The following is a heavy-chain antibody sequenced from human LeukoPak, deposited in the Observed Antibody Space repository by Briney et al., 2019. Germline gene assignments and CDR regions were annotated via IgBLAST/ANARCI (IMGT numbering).Heavy chain of an antibody. J-gene: IGHJ4*02. CDR3: ARLTVTTVCLDY. CDR2: IYYSGST. D-gene: IGHD4-17*01. CDR1: GGSISSSSYY. V-gene: IGHV4-39*01. Sequence: SETLSLTCTVSGGSISSSSYYWGWIRQPPGKGLEWIGSIYYSGSTYYNPSLKSRVTISVDTSKNQFSLKLSSVTAADTAVYYCARLTVTTVCLDYWGQGTLVTVSS.